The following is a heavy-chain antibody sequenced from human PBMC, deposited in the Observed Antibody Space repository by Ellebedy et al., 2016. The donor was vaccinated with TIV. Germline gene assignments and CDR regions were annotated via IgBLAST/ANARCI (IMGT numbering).Heavy chain of an antibody. J-gene: IGHJ4*02. V-gene: IGHV1-46*01. CDR3: ARDGEEWEVRVFDY. CDR2: VNPGGGRT. CDR1: GFTFTSYY. Sequence: AASVKVSCKASGFTFTSYYIHWVRQAPGQGLEWMGRVNPGGGRTKFAPNFQGRLTMTRDTSISTVHMELTRLGSDDTAVYYCARDGEEWEVRVFDYWGQGTLVTVSS. D-gene: IGHD1-26*01.